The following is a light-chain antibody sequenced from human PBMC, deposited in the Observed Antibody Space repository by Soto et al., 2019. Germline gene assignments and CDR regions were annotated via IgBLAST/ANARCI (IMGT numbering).Light chain of an antibody. CDR3: VLYVDTGIWF. V-gene: IGLV8-61*01. CDR1: SGSVFTSYY. J-gene: IGLJ2*01. Sequence: QTVVTQEPSFSVSPGGTVTLTCGLSSGSVFTSYYPSWYQQTPGQAPRTLIYNTNTRSSGVPDRFSGSILGNKAALTITGAQADDESDYYCVLYVDTGIWFFGGVTKVTVL. CDR2: NTN.